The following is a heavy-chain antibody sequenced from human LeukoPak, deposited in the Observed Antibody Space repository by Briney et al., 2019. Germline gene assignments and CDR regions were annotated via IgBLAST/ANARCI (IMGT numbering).Heavy chain of an antibody. CDR1: GFTFSSYG. D-gene: IGHD3-10*01. V-gene: IGHV3-23*01. J-gene: IGHJ3*02. Sequence: GGTLRLSCAASGFTFSSYGMSWVRQAPGKGLEWVSAISGSGGSTYYADSVKGRFTISRDNSKNTLYLQMNSLRAEDTAVYYCAKPLRFNDAFDIWGQGTMVTVSS. CDR3: AKPLRFNDAFDI. CDR2: ISGSGGST.